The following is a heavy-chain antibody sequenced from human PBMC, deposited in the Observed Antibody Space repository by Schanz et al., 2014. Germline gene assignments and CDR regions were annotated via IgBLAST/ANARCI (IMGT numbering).Heavy chain of an antibody. CDR2: IATSSSTR. CDR1: GFTVSSNH. J-gene: IGHJ4*02. Sequence: EGQLAESGGGLVQPGGSLRLSCAVSGFTVSSNHMSWVRQAPGKGLEWLSYIATSSSTRHYADSVKGRFTISRDNSKNTLYLQMNSLRAEDTAVYYCAKDLLYGAPMPLNHLDYWGQGTLVTVSS. D-gene: IGHD2-2*01. CDR3: AKDLLYGAPMPLNHLDY. V-gene: IGHV3-66*01.